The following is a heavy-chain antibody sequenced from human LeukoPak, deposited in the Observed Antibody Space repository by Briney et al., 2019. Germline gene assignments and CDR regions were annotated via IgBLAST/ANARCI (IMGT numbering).Heavy chain of an antibody. V-gene: IGHV4-34*01. CDR1: GGSFSGYY. J-gene: IGHJ4*02. D-gene: IGHD2-2*01. CDR2: INHSGST. CDR3: ARGVASWRRSYFDY. Sequence: SETLSLTCAVYGGSFSGYYWSWIRQPPGKGLEWIGEINHSGSTNYNPSPTSRVTISVDTSKNQFSLKLSSVTAADTAVYYCARGVASWRRSYFDYWGQGTLVTVSS.